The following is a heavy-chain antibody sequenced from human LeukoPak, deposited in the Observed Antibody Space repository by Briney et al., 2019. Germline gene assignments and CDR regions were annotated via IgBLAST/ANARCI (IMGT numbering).Heavy chain of an antibody. CDR1: GYTFTSYD. D-gene: IGHD7-27*01. J-gene: IGHJ4*02. V-gene: IGHV1-8*01. Sequence: GASVKVSCTASGYTFTSYDFNWVRQATGQRPEWMGWMSPNSGGTGYAQKFQDRVTMTRNTSISTAYVELSSLRSDDTAVYYCARGPPNWGYDYWGPGTLVTVSS. CDR3: ARGPPNWGYDY. CDR2: MSPNSGGT.